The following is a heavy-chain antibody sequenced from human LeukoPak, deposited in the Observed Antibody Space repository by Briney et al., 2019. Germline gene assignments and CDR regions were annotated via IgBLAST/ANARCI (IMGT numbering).Heavy chain of an antibody. V-gene: IGHV4-39*06. Sequence: SETLSLTCSVSGDSISGSSSYWGWIRQPPGKGLEWIGNIYYSGSTSYSPSTYYNPSLKSRVTISVDRSKNQFPLKLSSVTAADTAVYYCARAGYQLPFDYWGQGTLVTVSS. J-gene: IGHJ4*02. D-gene: IGHD2-2*01. CDR2: IYYSGST. CDR3: ARAGYQLPFDY. CDR1: GDSISGSSSY.